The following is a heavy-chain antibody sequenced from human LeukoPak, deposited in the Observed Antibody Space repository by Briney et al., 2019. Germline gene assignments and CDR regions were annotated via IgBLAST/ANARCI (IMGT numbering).Heavy chain of an antibody. CDR2: IYYSGST. CDR1: GGSVSSGSYY. D-gene: IGHD3-3*01. J-gene: IGHJ4*02. V-gene: IGHV4-61*01. Sequence: PSETLSLTCTVSGGSVSSGSYYWSWIRQPPGEGLEWIGYIYYSGSTNYNPSLKSRVTISVDTSKNQFSLKLSSVTAADTAVYYCARVNDFWSGYYTGKGPSFDYWGQGTLVTVSS. CDR3: ARVNDFWSGYYTGKGPSFDY.